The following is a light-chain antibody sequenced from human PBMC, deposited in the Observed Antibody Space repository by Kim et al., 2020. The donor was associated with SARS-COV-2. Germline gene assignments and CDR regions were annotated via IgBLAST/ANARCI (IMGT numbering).Light chain of an antibody. CDR2: ETY. V-gene: IGLV6-57*01. J-gene: IGLJ3*02. CDR3: QSYDSTKWV. Sequence: NFMLAQPPSVSESPGKTVIVSCTRSSGSVVDNYVQWYQQRPGSPPTILIYETYERPSGVPARFSGSIDTSSNSASLTISGLRPEDEADYYCQSYDSTKWVFGGGTKLTVL. CDR1: SGSVVDNY.